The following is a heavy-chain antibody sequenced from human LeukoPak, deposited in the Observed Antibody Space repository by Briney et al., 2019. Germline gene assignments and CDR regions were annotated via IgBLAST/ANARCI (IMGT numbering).Heavy chain of an antibody. D-gene: IGHD2-2*03. CDR2: ISSSSSTM. J-gene: IGHJ4*02. CDR1: GLTFSDYT. Sequence: GGSLRLSCAASGLTFSDYTMNWVRQAPGKGLEGVSYISSSSSTMSYADSVKGRFTISRDNAKNSLFLQMNSLRAEDTAVYYCASVGHCTSSSCPYYFDYWGQGTLVTVSS. CDR3: ASVGHCTSSSCPYYFDY. V-gene: IGHV3-48*01.